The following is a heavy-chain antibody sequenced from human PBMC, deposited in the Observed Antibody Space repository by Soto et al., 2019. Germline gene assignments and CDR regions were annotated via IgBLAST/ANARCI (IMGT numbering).Heavy chain of an antibody. J-gene: IGHJ4*01. CDR2: ISGGST. CDR1: GLTLYSYV. D-gene: IGHD3-16*01. Sequence: DVQLLESGGDLVQPGGSLRLSCAASGLTLYSYVMSWVRQAPGKGLEWVSGISGGSTYYSDSVKGRFTISRDNSKNTLFLQMNSLRAEDTAAYYCAKGWGDYWGQGPLVTVSS. V-gene: IGHV3-23*01. CDR3: AKGWGDY.